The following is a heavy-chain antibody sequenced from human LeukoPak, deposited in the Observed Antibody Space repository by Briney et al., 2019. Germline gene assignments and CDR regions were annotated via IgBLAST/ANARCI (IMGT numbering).Heavy chain of an antibody. CDR3: ARIDPVPAARGAIDY. V-gene: IGHV3-74*01. Sequence: GGSLRLSCAASGFTFSSYWMHWVRQAPGKGLVWVSRINTDGSSTSYADSVKGRFTISRDNAKNTLYLQMNSLRAEDTAVYYCARIDPVPAARGAIDYWGQGTLVTVSS. J-gene: IGHJ4*02. CDR2: INTDGSST. CDR1: GFTFSSYW. D-gene: IGHD2-2*01.